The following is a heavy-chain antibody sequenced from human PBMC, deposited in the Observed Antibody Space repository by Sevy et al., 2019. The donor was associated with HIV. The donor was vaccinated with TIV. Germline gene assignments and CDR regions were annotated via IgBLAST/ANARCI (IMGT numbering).Heavy chain of an antibody. D-gene: IGHD4-17*01. V-gene: IGHV1-18*01. CDR2: ISAYNGNT. J-gene: IGHJ4*02. Sequence: ASVKVSCKASGYTFTSYGISWVRQAPGQGLEWMGWISAYNGNTNYAQKFQGRVTMTTDTSTSTAYMELRSLRSDDTAVYYCAREGYGDYDYYFDYWGQGTLVTVSS. CDR3: AREGYGDYDYYFDY. CDR1: GYTFTSYG.